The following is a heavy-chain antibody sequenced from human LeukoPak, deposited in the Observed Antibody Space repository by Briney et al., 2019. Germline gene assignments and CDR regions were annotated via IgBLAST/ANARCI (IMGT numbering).Heavy chain of an antibody. J-gene: IGHJ3*02. CDR3: ARAGLWSGYHGDAFDI. D-gene: IGHD3-3*01. Sequence: PGGSLRLSCAASGFTFSSYAMHWVRQAPGKGLEWVAVISYDGSNKYYADSVKGRFTISRDNSKNTLYLQMNSLRAEDTAVYYCARAGLWSGYHGDAFDIWGQGTMVTVSS. V-gene: IGHV3-30-3*01. CDR2: ISYDGSNK. CDR1: GFTFSSYA.